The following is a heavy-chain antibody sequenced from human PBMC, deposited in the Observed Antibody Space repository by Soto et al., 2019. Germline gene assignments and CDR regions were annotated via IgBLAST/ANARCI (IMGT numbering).Heavy chain of an antibody. Sequence: QVRLQQWGAGLLKPSETLSLTCAVYGASFTGYYWTWLRQSPGKGLEWIGEVSHSGTAKYNPPLKSRVTISLDTSKSQFSLELTSVTAADTAVYYCARYGGTAIWYFDIWGRGTSVSVSS. CDR3: ARYGGTAIWYFDI. D-gene: IGHD2-15*01. CDR2: VSHSGTA. CDR1: GASFTGYY. J-gene: IGHJ2*01. V-gene: IGHV4-34*01.